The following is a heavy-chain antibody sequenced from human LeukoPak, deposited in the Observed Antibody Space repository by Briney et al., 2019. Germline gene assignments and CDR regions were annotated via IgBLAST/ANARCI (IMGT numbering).Heavy chain of an antibody. CDR3: AKGNNGCYDS. Sequence: GGSLRLSCAASGFTFSTYAMSGGRQAPGKGLEWVSSISGNGGYTYHADSVKGRFTISRDNSKNTLYMQMNSLRAEDTAVYYCAKGNNGCYDSWGQGTLVTVSS. CDR2: ISGNGGYT. D-gene: IGHD2-15*01. V-gene: IGHV3-23*01. CDR1: GFTFSTYA. J-gene: IGHJ4*02.